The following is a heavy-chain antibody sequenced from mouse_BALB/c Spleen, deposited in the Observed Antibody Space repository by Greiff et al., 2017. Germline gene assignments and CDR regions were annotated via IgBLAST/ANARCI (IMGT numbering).Heavy chain of an antibody. V-gene: IGHV1-80*01. J-gene: IGHJ4*01. CDR3: ARRGHYYGYYAMDY. Sequence: QVHVKQSGAELVRPGSSVKISCKASGYAFSSYWMNWVKQRPGQGLEWIGQIYPGDGDTNYNGKFKGKATLTADKSSSTAYMQLSSLTSEDSAVYFCARRGHYYGYYAMDYWGQGTSVTVSS. D-gene: IGHD1-2*01. CDR1: GYAFSSYW. CDR2: IYPGDGDT.